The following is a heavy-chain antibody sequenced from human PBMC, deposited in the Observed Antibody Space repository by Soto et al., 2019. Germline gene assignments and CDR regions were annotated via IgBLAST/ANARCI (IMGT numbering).Heavy chain of an antibody. V-gene: IGHV1-3*05. CDR2: INAGNGNT. Sequence: QVQLVQSGAEEKKPGASVKVSCKASGYTFTSYAMHWVRQAPGQRLEWMGWINAGNGNTKYSQKFQGRDTITRDTSASTADMELSSLRSEDTAVYYCARSIVVVTALDYWGRGTLVTVSS. D-gene: IGHD2-21*02. CDR3: ARSIVVVTALDY. CDR1: GYTFTSYA. J-gene: IGHJ4*02.